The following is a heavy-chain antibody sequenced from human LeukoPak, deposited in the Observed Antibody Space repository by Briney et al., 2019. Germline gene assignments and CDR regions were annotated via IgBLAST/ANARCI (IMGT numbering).Heavy chain of an antibody. D-gene: IGHD1-26*01. Sequence: PGGSLRLSCAASGFTFSSYAMTWVRQAPGKGLEWVSVISGSGGSTYYADSVKGRFTISRDNSKNTLYLQMNSLRAEDTAVYYCARGAQMGASCFDYWGQGTLVTVSS. CDR2: ISGSGGST. CDR3: ARGAQMGASCFDY. J-gene: IGHJ4*02. V-gene: IGHV3-23*01. CDR1: GFTFSSYA.